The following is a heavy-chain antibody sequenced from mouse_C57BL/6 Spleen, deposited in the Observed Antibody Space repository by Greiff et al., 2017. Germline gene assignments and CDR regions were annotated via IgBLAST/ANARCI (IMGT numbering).Heavy chain of an antibody. J-gene: IGHJ1*03. CDR3: ARFGNSYWYFDV. Sequence: QVQLQQPGAELVRPGSSVKLSCKASGYTFTSYWMHWVKQRPIQGLEWIGNIDPYDSETHYNQKFKDKATLTVDKYSSTAYMQLSSLPSEDSAVQYCARFGNSYWYFDVWGTGTTVTVSA. V-gene: IGHV1-52*01. CDR1: GYTFTSYW. D-gene: IGHD2-1*01. CDR2: IDPYDSET.